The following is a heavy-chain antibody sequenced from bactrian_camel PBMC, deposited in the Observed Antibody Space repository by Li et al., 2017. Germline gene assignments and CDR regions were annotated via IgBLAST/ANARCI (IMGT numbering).Heavy chain of an antibody. D-gene: IGHD6*01. CDR1: GYTVTAYC. J-gene: IGHJ4*01. Sequence: QLVESGGGSVQAGGSLTLSCLASGYTVTAYCMGWVRQAPGKEREAVTAISPGGSITTYADSVEGRFTISQDNTKNTLYLQMNSLKPEDTATYYCKAEDKYQLRGFCPPLWGQGTQVTVS. CDR3: KAEDKYQLRGFCPPL. CDR2: ISPGGSIT. V-gene: IGHV3S1*01.